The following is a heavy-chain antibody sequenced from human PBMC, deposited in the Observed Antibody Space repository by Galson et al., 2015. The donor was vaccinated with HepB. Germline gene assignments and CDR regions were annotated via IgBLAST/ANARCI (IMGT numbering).Heavy chain of an antibody. V-gene: IGHV3-30*18. J-gene: IGHJ4*02. Sequence: SLRLSCAASGFTFSSYGMHWVRQAPGKGLEWVAVISYDGSNKYYADSVKGRFTISRDNSKNTLYLQMNSLRAEDTAVYYCAKGQQWLVRNVYYFDYWGQGTLVTVSS. CDR3: AKGQQWLVRNVYYFDY. CDR1: GFTFSSYG. CDR2: ISYDGSNK. D-gene: IGHD6-19*01.